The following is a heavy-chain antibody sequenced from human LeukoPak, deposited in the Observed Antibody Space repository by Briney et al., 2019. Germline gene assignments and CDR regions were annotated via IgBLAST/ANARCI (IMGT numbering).Heavy chain of an antibody. J-gene: IGHJ4*02. CDR2: TSPSGDIK. D-gene: IGHD3-10*01. CDR1: GFTFSNHG. CDR3: AKDDAWLRYGE. V-gene: IGHV3-23*01. Sequence: GGSLRLSCAASGFTFSNHGMNWVRQAPGKGLEWVSGTSPSGDIKYYADSVKGRFTISRDNSKNTVYLEVISLTDEDTAVYYCAKDDAWLRYGEWSQGTLVTVSS.